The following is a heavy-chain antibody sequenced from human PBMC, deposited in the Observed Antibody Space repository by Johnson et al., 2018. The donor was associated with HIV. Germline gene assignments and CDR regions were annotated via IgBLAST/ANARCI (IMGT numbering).Heavy chain of an antibody. J-gene: IGHJ3*02. D-gene: IGHD2/OR15-2a*01. Sequence: EVQLVESGGGVVRPGGSLRLSCAASGFTFDDYGMSWVRQAPGKGLEWVSGINWNGGSTGYVDSVKGRFTISRDNAKNSLYLQMNSLRAEDTALYYCVRVSRLGGITLLADAFDIWGKGKMVTVS. CDR1: GFTFDDYG. CDR2: INWNGGST. CDR3: VRVSRLGGITLLADAFDI. V-gene: IGHV3-20*04.